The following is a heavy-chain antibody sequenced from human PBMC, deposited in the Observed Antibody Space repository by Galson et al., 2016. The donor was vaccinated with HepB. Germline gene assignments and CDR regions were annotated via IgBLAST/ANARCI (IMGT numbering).Heavy chain of an antibody. CDR1: GFTFSSYD. D-gene: IGHD1-26*01. V-gene: IGHV3-13*01. J-gene: IGHJ4*02. Sequence: SLRLSCAASGFTFSSYDMHWVRQSTGKGLEWVSSIGVGGETYYPGSVKGRFTISRENAENSLSLQMNSLRAEDTAVYYCVRGLSIVGPTADFDFWGQGALVTVSS. CDR3: VRGLSIVGPTADFDF. CDR2: IGVGGET.